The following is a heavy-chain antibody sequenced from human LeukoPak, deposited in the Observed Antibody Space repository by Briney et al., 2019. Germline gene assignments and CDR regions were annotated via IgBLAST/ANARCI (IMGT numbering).Heavy chain of an antibody. CDR3: ASAPRGCSGGRCYSYYYYMDV. Sequence: GGSLRLSCAASGFTFSSYGMHWVRQAPGKGLEWVAVIWYDGSNKYYADSVKGRFTISRDNSKNTLYLQMNSLRAEDTAVYYCASAPRGCSGGRCYSYYYYMDVWGKGTTVTVSS. CDR1: GFTFSSYG. D-gene: IGHD2-15*01. J-gene: IGHJ6*03. CDR2: IWYDGSNK. V-gene: IGHV3-33*01.